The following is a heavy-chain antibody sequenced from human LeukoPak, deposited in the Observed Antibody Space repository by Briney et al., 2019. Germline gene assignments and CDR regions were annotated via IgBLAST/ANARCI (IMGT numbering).Heavy chain of an antibody. Sequence: GGSLRLSCAASGFTFSSYSMNWVRQAPGKGLEWVSSISSSSSYIYYADSVKGRFTISRDNAKNSLYLQMSSLRAEDTAVYYCAQTSRDGYNYVWGQGTLVTVSS. CDR2: ISSSSSYI. J-gene: IGHJ4*02. CDR1: GFTFSSYS. D-gene: IGHD5-24*01. V-gene: IGHV3-21*01. CDR3: AQTSRDGYNYV.